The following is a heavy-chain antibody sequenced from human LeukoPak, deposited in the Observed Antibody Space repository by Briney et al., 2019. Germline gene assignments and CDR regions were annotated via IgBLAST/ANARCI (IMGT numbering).Heavy chain of an antibody. CDR2: IYYSGST. V-gene: IGHV4-59*01. CDR1: GGSISSYY. J-gene: IGHJ4*02. Sequence: SETLSLTCTVSGGSISSYYWSWIRQPPGKGLEWIGYIYYSGSTNYNPSLKSRVTISVDTSKNQFSLKLSSVTAADTAVYYCARGEMDIVVVPAAKGGFDYWGQGTLVTVSS. D-gene: IGHD2-2*03. CDR3: ARGEMDIVVVPAAKGGFDY.